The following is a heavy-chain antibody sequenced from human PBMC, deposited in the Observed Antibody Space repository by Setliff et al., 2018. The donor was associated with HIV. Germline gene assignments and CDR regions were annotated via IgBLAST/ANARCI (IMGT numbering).Heavy chain of an antibody. V-gene: IGHV1-18*01. D-gene: IGHD6-19*01. CDR3: ARGAWYSSGWYSSRYMDV. Sequence: RASVKVSCKASGYSFTSYAISWVRQAPGQGLEWMAWISPNSGYTLFAQKFRGRVTMTADTSTSTAYMDLGSLRSDDTAVYYCARGAWYSSGWYSSRYMDVRGKGTTVTVSS. CDR1: GYSFTSYA. J-gene: IGHJ6*03. CDR2: ISPNSGYT.